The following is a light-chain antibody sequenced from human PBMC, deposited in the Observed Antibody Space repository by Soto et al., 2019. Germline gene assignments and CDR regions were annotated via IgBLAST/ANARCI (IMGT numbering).Light chain of an antibody. CDR1: SSDVGGYNY. Sequence: QSVLTQPRSVSGSPGQSVTISCTGTSSDVGGYNYVSWYQQYPGKAPKLMIYDVSKRPSGVPDRFSGSKSGNTASLTISGLQAEDEADYYCCSYAGSSYVFGTGTKVTVL. CDR2: DVS. CDR3: CSYAGSSYV. J-gene: IGLJ1*01. V-gene: IGLV2-11*01.